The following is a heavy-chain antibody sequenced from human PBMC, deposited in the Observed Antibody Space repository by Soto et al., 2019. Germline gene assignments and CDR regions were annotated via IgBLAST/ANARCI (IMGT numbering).Heavy chain of an antibody. CDR2: ISPSAGST. J-gene: IGHJ4*02. CDR1: GFSFRDYF. V-gene: IGHV3-23*01. D-gene: IGHD2-21*02. Sequence: EVQLLESGGGLVQPGGSLRLSCAASGFSFRDYFMSWVRQAPGKGLEWVSAISPSAGSTYYADSVKGRFTISRDNSKNTLYLQVISLRAEDTAVYYCAKEEVVVTSVPAPYYFDYWGQGVLVAVSS. CDR3: AKEEVVVTSVPAPYYFDY.